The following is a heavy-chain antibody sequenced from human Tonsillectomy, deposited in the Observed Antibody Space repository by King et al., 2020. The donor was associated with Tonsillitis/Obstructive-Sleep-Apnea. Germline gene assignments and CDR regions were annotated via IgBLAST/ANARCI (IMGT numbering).Heavy chain of an antibody. CDR1: GFTFSSYW. D-gene: IGHD6-6*01. CDR3: AREGYSSSSPIDY. V-gene: IGHV3-74*01. Sequence: VQLVESGGGLVQPGGSLRLSCAASGFTFSSYWMHWFRQAPGKGLVWVSRINSDGSSTSYADSVKGRFTISRDNAKNTLYLKMNSLRAEDTAVYYCAREGYSSSSPIDYWGQGTLVTVSS. CDR2: INSDGSST. J-gene: IGHJ4*02.